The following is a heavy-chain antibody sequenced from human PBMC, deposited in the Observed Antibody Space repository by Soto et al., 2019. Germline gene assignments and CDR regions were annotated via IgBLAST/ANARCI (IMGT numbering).Heavy chain of an antibody. J-gene: IGHJ4*02. CDR2: MNPNSGNT. CDR1: GYTFTSYD. D-gene: IGHD2-2*01. V-gene: IGHV1-8*01. Sequence: ASVKVSCKASGYTFTSYDINWVRQATGQGLEWMGWMNPNSGNTGYAQKFQGRVTMTRNTSISTAYMELSSLRSEDTAVYYCARGVGYCISTRCLYYFDYWGQGTLVTVSS. CDR3: ARGVGYCISTRCLYYFDY.